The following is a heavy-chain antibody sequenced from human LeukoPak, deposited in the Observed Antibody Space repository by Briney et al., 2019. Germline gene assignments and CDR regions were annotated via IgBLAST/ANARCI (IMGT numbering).Heavy chain of an antibody. CDR3: AAGYYDSSGPGNYFDY. D-gene: IGHD3-22*01. J-gene: IGHJ4*02. V-gene: IGHV4-39*01. CDR2: IYYSGST. CDR1: GGSISSSSDY. Sequence: SETLSLPCTVSGGSISSSSDYWGWIRQPPGKGLEWIGSIYYSGSTYYNPSLKSRVTISVDTSKNQFSLKLSSVTAADTAVYYCAAGYYDSSGPGNYFDYWGQGTLVTVSS.